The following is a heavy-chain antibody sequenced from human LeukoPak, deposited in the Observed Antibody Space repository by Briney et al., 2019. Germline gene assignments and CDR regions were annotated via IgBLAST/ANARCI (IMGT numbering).Heavy chain of an antibody. CDR1: GGSISSGGYY. CDR3: ARVVIDTAMVMDV. CDR2: IYHSGST. J-gene: IGHJ6*04. V-gene: IGHV4-30-2*01. D-gene: IGHD5-18*01. Sequence: SETLSLTCTVSGGSISSGGYYWSWIRQPPGKGLEWIGYIYHSGSTYYNPSLKSRVTISVDRSKNQFSLKLSSVTAADTAVYYCARVVIDTAMVMDVWGKGTTVTVSS.